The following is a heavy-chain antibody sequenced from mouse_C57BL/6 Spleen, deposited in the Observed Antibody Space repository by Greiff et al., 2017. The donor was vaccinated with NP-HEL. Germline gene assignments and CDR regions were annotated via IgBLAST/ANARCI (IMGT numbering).Heavy chain of an antibody. CDR2: INPNYGTT. CDR1: GYSFTDYN. CDR3: ARAYYSNYSYYFDY. J-gene: IGHJ2*01. D-gene: IGHD2-5*01. V-gene: IGHV1-39*01. Sequence: EVQLQESGPELVKPGASVKISCKASGYSFTDYNMNWVKQSNGKSLEWIGVINPNYGTTSYNQKFKGKATLTVDQSSSTAYMQLNSLTSEDSAVYYCARAYYSNYSYYFDYWGQGTTLTVSS.